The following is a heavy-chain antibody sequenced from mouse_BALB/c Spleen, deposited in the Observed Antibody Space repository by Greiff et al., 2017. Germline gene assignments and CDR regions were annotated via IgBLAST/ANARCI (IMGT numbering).Heavy chain of an antibody. Sequence: VKPMESGGDLVKPGGSLKLSRAASGFTFSSHGMSWVRPTPDKRLEWVATISSVGSYTYYPDSVKGRFTISRDNATNTLYLQMSSLKSEDTAMYYCARQGLYDELAYWGQGTLLTVSA. CDR3: ARQGLYDELAY. CDR2: ISSVGSYT. V-gene: IGHV5-6*01. D-gene: IGHD2-12*01. CDR1: GFTFSSHG. J-gene: IGHJ3*01.